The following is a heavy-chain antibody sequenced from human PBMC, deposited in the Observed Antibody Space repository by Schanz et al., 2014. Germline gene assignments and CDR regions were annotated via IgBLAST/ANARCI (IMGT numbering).Heavy chain of an antibody. CDR3: ARAQGVIRLYYGVDV. V-gene: IGHV3-30*19. D-gene: IGHD3-10*01. J-gene: IGHJ6*02. Sequence: QVQVVESGGGVVQPGRSLRLSCVASGFTFNNYGMHWVRQAPGKGLGWVAVIWHDGSGKYYADSVKGRFTISRDTPKNTLYVQMNSLRADDTAVYYCARAQGVIRLYYGVDVWGQGTTVTVSS. CDR1: GFTFNNYG. CDR2: IWHDGSGK.